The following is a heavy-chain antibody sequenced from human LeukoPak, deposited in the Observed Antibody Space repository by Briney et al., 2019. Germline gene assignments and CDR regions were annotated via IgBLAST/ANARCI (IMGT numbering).Heavy chain of an antibody. Sequence: PGGSLRLSCAASGFTFNSYGMTWVRQAPGKGLEWVSNISGSGGRTYYAESVKGRFTISRDNSKNTLYLQMNSLRAEDTAVYYCAKGPLGEPESSWGQGTLVIVSS. CDR3: AKGPLGEPESS. CDR1: GFTFNSYG. V-gene: IGHV3-23*01. J-gene: IGHJ5*02. D-gene: IGHD3-16*01. CDR2: ISGSGGRT.